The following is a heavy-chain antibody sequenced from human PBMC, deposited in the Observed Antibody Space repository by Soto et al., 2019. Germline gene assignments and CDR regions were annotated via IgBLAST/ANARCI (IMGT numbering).Heavy chain of an antibody. CDR3: ARAIGPILFDY. D-gene: IGHD3-22*01. J-gene: IGHJ4*02. Sequence: EVQLVESGGGLVQPGGPLRLSCSASGFTFRSYDMHWFRQVTGKGLEWVSAIGTTGDTYYAGSVKGRCTISRENAKNSLYLQMNSLRAGDTAIYFCARAIGPILFDYWGQGTLVTVSS. CDR1: GFTFRSYD. V-gene: IGHV3-13*04. CDR2: IGTTGDT.